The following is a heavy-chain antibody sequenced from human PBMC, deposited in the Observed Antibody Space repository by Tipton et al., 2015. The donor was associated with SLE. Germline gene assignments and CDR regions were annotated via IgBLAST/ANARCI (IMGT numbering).Heavy chain of an antibody. J-gene: IGHJ4*02. CDR3: ARDTVTPPLDY. CDR2: INHSGST. Sequence: LRLSCAASGFTFSSYWMSWVRQAPGKGLEWIGEINHSGSTNYNPSLKSRVTISVDTSKNQFSLKLSSVTAADTAVYYCARDTVTPPLDYWGQGTLVTVSS. D-gene: IGHD4-17*01. CDR1: GFTFSSYW. V-gene: IGHV4-34*01.